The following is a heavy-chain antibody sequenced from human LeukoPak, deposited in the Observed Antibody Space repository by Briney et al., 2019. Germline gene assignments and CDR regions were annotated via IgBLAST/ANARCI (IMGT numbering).Heavy chain of an antibody. CDR2: IWYDGSNK. Sequence: GRSLRLSCAAAGFTFSSYGMHWVRQAPGKGLEWVAVIWYDGSNKYYADSVKGRVTISRDNSKNTLYLQMNSLRAEDTAVYYCARASGYFDYWGQGTLVTVSS. CDR1: GFTFSSYG. CDR3: ARASGYFDY. J-gene: IGHJ4*02. V-gene: IGHV3-33*01. D-gene: IGHD1-26*01.